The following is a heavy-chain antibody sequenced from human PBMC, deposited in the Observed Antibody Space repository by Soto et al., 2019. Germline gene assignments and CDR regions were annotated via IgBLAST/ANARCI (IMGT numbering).Heavy chain of an antibody. V-gene: IGHV3-30*04. CDR3: ARELDKWNDGNDWFDP. CDR2: ISYDGSNK. CDR1: GFTFSSYA. D-gene: IGHD1-1*01. J-gene: IGHJ5*02. Sequence: GGSLRLSCAASGFTFSSYAMHWVRQAPGKGLEWVAVISYDGSNKYYADSVKGRFTISRDNSKNTLYLQMNSLRAEDTAVYDCARELDKWNDGNDWFDPWAQGTMVTLSS.